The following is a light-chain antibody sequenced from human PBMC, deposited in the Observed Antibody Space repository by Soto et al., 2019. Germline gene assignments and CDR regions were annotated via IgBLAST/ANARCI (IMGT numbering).Light chain of an antibody. J-gene: IGLJ3*02. CDR1: GSNIGLNS. CDR2: PNS. Sequence: QSVLTQPPSASGAPGQDVTSSCSGSGSNIGLNSVYWYQQVSGASPKLLIYPNSRRPAGVPDRISASKSGPSASLAISGLRSEDEADYYCAVWDASPDSPSGLSWVFGGGTKVTV. V-gene: IGLV1-47*02. CDR3: AVWDASPDSPSGLSWV.